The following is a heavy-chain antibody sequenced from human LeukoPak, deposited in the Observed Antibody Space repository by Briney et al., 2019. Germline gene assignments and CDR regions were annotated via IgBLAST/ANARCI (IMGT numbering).Heavy chain of an antibody. Sequence: PGESLGISCTGSGYSFTSYWISWVRQMPGKGLEWMGRIDPSDSYTNYSPSFQGHVTISADKSISTAYLQWSSLKASDTAMYYCARHVVDDYSGYWFDPWGQGTLVAVSS. CDR1: GYSFTSYW. J-gene: IGHJ5*02. D-gene: IGHD5-12*01. V-gene: IGHV5-10-1*01. CDR2: IDPSDSYT. CDR3: ARHVVDDYSGYWFDP.